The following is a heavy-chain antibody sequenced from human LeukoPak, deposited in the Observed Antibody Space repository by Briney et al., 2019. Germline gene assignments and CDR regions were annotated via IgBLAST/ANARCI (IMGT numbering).Heavy chain of an antibody. J-gene: IGHJ6*02. CDR2: INPSGGST. D-gene: IGHD4-17*01. V-gene: IGHV1-46*01. CDR1: GYTFTSYY. CDR3: ARAYYGDYVPYYGMDV. Sequence: ASVKVSCTASGYTFTSYYMHWVRQAPGQGLEWMGIINPSGGSTSYAQKFQGRVTMTRDTSTSTVYMELSSLRSEDTAVYYCARAYYGDYVPYYGMDVWGQGTTVTVSS.